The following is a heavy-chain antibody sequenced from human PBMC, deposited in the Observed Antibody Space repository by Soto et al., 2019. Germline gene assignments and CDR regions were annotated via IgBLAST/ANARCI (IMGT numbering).Heavy chain of an antibody. D-gene: IGHD2-15*01. J-gene: IGHJ5*02. V-gene: IGHV4-31*03. CDR1: GGSISSGGYY. CDR2: IYYSGST. Sequence: SETLSLTCTVSGGSISSGGYYWSWIRQHPGKGLEWIGYIYYSGSTYYNPSLKSRVTISVDTSKNQFSLKLSSVTAADTAVYYCAREGYCSGGSCYYNRNWFDPWGQGTLVTVSS. CDR3: AREGYCSGGSCYYNRNWFDP.